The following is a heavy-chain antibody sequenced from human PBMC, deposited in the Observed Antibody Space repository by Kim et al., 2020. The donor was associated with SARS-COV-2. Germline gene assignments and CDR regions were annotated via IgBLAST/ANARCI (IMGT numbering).Heavy chain of an antibody. CDR3: ARPTGITGTPVEGFDP. CDR2: IDYSGST. D-gene: IGHD1-20*01. CDR1: GGSISSSSYY. V-gene: IGHV4-39*01. Sequence: SETLSLTCTVSGGSISSSSYYWGWIRQPPGKGLEWIGSIDYSGSTYYNPSLKSRVTISVDTSKNQFSLKLSSVTAADTAVYYCARPTGITGTPVEGFDPWGQGTLVTVSS. J-gene: IGHJ5*02.